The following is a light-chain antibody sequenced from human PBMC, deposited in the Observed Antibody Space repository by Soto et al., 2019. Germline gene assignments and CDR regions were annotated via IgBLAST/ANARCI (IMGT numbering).Light chain of an antibody. CDR2: YDD. CDR3: AAWDDILNGYV. V-gene: IGLV1-36*01. J-gene: IGLJ1*01. Sequence: QSVVTQPPSVSEAPRQRVPISCSGSRSNIGNNAVNWYQQFPGKAPKLLIYYDDLVASGVSDRFSGSKSGTSASLAISGLQSEDEADYYCAAWDDILNGYVFGTGTKLTVL. CDR1: RSNIGNNA.